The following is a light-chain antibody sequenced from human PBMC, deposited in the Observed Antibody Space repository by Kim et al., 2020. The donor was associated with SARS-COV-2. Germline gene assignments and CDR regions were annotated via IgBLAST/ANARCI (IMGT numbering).Light chain of an antibody. CDR3: QQYYSDYPT. Sequence: RATINCKSSRSVLYSINNLNYLAWYQQKPGQPPQLLIYWASTRQSGVPDRFSGSGSGTDFTLTISSLQAEDVAVYYCQQYYSDYPTFGGGTKVEI. CDR1: RSVLYSINNLNY. J-gene: IGKJ4*01. V-gene: IGKV4-1*01. CDR2: WAS.